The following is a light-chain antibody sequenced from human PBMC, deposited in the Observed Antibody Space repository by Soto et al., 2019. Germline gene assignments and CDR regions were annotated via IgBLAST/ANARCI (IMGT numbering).Light chain of an antibody. CDR2: GAS. CDR1: QSVSSN. Sequence: EIVMTQSPATLSVSPGERATLSCRASQSVSSNLAWYQQKLGQAPRLLIYGASTRATGIPARFSGSGSGTEFTLSISSLQSEEFAVYYCQQYNNWPLTFGGLTKVEI. V-gene: IGKV3-15*01. CDR3: QQYNNWPLT. J-gene: IGKJ4*01.